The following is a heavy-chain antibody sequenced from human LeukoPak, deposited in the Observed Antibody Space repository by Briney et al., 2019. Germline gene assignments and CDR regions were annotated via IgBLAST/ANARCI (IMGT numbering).Heavy chain of an antibody. D-gene: IGHD6-19*01. Sequence: GSLRLSCVASGFTFSDYWMNWVRQPPGKGLGWIGRIYHSGSTYYNPSLKSRVTISVDTSKTQFSLKLSSVTAADTAVYYCATARSSGLDYWGQGTLVTVSS. CDR1: GFTFSDYW. CDR3: ATARSSGLDY. V-gene: IGHV4-38-2*01. CDR2: IYHSGST. J-gene: IGHJ4*02.